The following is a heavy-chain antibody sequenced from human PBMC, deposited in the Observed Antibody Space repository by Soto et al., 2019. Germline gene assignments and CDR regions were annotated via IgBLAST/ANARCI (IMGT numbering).Heavy chain of an antibody. J-gene: IGHJ6*03. CDR2: IGTAGDT. V-gene: IGHV3-13*01. D-gene: IGHD6-13*01. CDR3: ARGIAGRYYYYYYMDV. CDR1: GFTFSSYD. Sequence: GGSLRLSCAASGFTFSSYDMHWVRQATGKGLEWVSAIGTAGDTYYPGSVKGRFTISRENAKNSLYLQMNSLRAGDTAVYYCARGIAGRYYYYYYMDVWGKGTTVTVSS.